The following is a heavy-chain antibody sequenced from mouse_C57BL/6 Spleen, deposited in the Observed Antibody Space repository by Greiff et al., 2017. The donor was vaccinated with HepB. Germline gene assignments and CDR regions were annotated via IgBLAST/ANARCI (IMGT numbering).Heavy chain of an antibody. CDR2: IDPETGGT. CDR3: TRGELPYYFDY. V-gene: IGHV1-15*01. J-gene: IGHJ2*01. Sequence: VQLQQSGAELVRPGASVTLSCKASGYTFTDYEMHWVKQTPVHGLEWIGAIDPETGGTAYNQKFKGKAILTADKSSSTAYMELRSLTSEDSAVYYCTRGELPYYFDYWGQGTTLTVSS. CDR1: GYTFTDYE. D-gene: IGHD4-1*01.